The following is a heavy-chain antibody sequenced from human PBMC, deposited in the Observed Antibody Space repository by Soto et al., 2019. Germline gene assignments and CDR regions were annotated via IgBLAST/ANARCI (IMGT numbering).Heavy chain of an antibody. CDR1: GGSFSGYY. J-gene: IGHJ4*02. CDR2: VNHSGST. CDR3: ARGAYYYDSSGYSGFDY. D-gene: IGHD3-22*01. V-gene: IGHV4-34*01. Sequence: SETLSLTCAVYGGSFSGYYWSWIRQPPGKGLEWIGEVNHSGSTNYNPSLKSRVTISVDTSKNQFSLKLSSVTAADTAVYYCARGAYYYDSSGYSGFDYWGQGTLVTVSS.